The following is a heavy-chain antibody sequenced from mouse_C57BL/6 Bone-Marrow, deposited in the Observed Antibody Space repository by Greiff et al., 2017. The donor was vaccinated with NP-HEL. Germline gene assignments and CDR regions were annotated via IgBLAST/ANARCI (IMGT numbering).Heavy chain of an antibody. J-gene: IGHJ3*01. Sequence: VQLQQSGAELVRPGASVKLSCTASGFNIKDDYMHWVKQRPEQGLEWIGWIDPENGDTDYASKFQGKATITAATSSNTAYLQLSSLTSEDTAVDYCSTAYYSKEFAYWGQGTLVTVSA. CDR2: IDPENGDT. D-gene: IGHD2-5*01. V-gene: IGHV14-4*01. CDR1: GFNIKDDY. CDR3: STAYYSKEFAY.